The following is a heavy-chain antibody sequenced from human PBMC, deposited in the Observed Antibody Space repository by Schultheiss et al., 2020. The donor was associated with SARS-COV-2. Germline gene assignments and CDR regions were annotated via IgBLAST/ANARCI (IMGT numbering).Heavy chain of an antibody. J-gene: IGHJ4*02. Sequence: SETLSLTCTVSGGSISSYYWSWIRQPPGKGLEWIGYIYYSGSTNYNPSLKSRVTISVDTSKNQFSLKLSSVTAADTAVYYCARKRWYSSSWWYDYWGQGTLVTVSS. V-gene: IGHV4-59*01. CDR3: ARKRWYSSSWWYDY. CDR2: IYYSGST. CDR1: GGSISSYY. D-gene: IGHD6-13*01.